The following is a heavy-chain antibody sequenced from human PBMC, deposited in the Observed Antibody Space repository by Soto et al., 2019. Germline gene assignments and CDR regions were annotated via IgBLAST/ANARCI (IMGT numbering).Heavy chain of an antibody. CDR3: ARSSGMATTFDR. V-gene: IGHV4-59*01. J-gene: IGHJ4*02. CDR1: GGSLTTYF. D-gene: IGHD3-10*01. CDR2: ISYRGDT. Sequence: SETLSLTCKVSGGSLTTYFWSWVRQPPGKRLEWIGYISYRGDTKYNPALQSRVTISLDMSEKQFSLNLSSVTSADTAIYYCARSSGMATTFDRWGQGTLVTV.